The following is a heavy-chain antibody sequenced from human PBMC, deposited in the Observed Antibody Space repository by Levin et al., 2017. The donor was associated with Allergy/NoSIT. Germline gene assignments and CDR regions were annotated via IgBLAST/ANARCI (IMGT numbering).Heavy chain of an antibody. V-gene: IGHV4-59*11. J-gene: IGHJ5*02. Sequence: SETLSLTCTVSGGSISSHYWSWIRQPPGKGLEWIGYIYYSGNTKYNPSLKSRVTMSVDTSKNQFSLKLSSLTAADTAVYYWAGAFIATAGRGWFDPWGQGTLVTVSS. CDR3: AGAFIATAGRGWFDP. D-gene: IGHD6-13*01. CDR1: GGSISSHY. CDR2: IYYSGNT.